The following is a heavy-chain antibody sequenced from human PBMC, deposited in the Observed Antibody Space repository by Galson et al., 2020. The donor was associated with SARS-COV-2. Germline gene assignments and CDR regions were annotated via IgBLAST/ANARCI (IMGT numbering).Heavy chain of an antibody. D-gene: IGHD1-26*01. CDR2: ISYDGSNK. Sequence: GESLKISCAASGFTFSSYAMHWVRQAPGKGLEWVAVISYDGSNKYYADSVKGRFTISRDNSKNTLYLQMNSLRAEDTAVYYCARPRGGNYYGAFDIWGQGTMVTVSS. CDR3: ARPRGGNYYGAFDI. CDR1: GFTFSSYA. V-gene: IGHV3-30-3*01. J-gene: IGHJ3*02.